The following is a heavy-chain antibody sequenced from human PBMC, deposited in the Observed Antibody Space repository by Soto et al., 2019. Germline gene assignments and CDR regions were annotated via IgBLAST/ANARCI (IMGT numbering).Heavy chain of an antibody. CDR1: GGSTSSGGYS. D-gene: IGHD6-19*01. CDR2: ISHSGST. CDR3: ARGGLLPDY. V-gene: IGHV4-30-2*01. J-gene: IGHJ4*02. Sequence: QLQLQESGSGLVKPSQTLSLTCAVSGGSTSSGGYSWSWLRKPPGKGLEWIGYISHSGSTYYNPSLPSHVTISVDTSKNQFSLRLSSVTAADTAVYYCARGGLLPDYWGQGTLVTVSS.